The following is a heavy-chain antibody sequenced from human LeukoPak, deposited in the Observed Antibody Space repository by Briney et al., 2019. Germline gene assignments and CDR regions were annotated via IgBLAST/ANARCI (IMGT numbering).Heavy chain of an antibody. D-gene: IGHD3-10*01. J-gene: IGHJ2*01. Sequence: SGTLSLTCAVSGGSISSINWWSWVRQPPGKGLEWIGEIYHSGSTNYNPSLNSRVTISVDTSKNQFSLKLSSVTAADTAVYYCARLTMFRGVIYGTDWHSDLWGRGTLVTVSS. CDR3: ARLTMFRGVIYGTDWHSDL. CDR2: IYHSGST. V-gene: IGHV4-4*02. CDR1: GGSISSINW.